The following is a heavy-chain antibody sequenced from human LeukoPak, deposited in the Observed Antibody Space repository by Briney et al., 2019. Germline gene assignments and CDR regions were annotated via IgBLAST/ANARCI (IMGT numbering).Heavy chain of an antibody. J-gene: IGHJ4*02. Sequence: GGSLRLSCAASGFTFDDYAMHWVRQAPGKGLEWVSLISGDGGSTYYADSVKGRFTISRDNSKNSLYLQMNSLRTEDTALYYCAKCYYYDRSGYYSSSYYFDYWGQGTLVTVSS. CDR3: AKCYYYDRSGYYSSSYYFDY. V-gene: IGHV3-43*02. D-gene: IGHD3-22*01. CDR1: GFTFDDYA. CDR2: ISGDGGST.